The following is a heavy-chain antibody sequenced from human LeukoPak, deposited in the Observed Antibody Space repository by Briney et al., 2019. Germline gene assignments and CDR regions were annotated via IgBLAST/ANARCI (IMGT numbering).Heavy chain of an antibody. Sequence: GGSLRLSCAASGFTFSSYSMNWVRQAPGRGLEWVSSISTTSSYIYYADSVKGRFTISRDNARNSLYLQMNSLRAEDTAIYYCARVDAALDYWGQGTLVTVSS. CDR3: ARVDAALDY. V-gene: IGHV3-21*01. J-gene: IGHJ4*02. CDR2: ISTTSSYI. CDR1: GFTFSSYS. D-gene: IGHD6-6*01.